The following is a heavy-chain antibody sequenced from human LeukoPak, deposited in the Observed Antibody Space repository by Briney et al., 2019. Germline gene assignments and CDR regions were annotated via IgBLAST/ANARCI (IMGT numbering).Heavy chain of an antibody. CDR3: ARDKYYYDSSGYYTRGYAFDI. V-gene: IGHV1-2*02. CDR1: GYTFTGYY. CDR2: INPNSGGT. D-gene: IGHD3-22*01. J-gene: IGHJ3*02. Sequence: ASVKVSCKASGYTFTGYYMHWVRQAPGQGLEWMGWINPNSGGTNYAQKFQGRVTITADKSTSTAYMELSSLRSEDTAVYYCARDKYYYDSSGYYTRGYAFDIWGQGTMVTVSS.